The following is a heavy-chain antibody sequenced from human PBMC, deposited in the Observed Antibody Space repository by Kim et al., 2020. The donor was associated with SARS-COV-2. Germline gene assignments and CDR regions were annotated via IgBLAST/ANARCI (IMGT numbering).Heavy chain of an antibody. Sequence: ADPARGRFTFSRDRSKNTLYLQMNSLGAEDPDVYFCARDLFSTSLHSFDYWGQGTLVTVSS. D-gene: IGHD6-6*01. V-gene: IGHV3-33*01. J-gene: IGHJ4*02. CDR3: ARDLFSTSLHSFDY.